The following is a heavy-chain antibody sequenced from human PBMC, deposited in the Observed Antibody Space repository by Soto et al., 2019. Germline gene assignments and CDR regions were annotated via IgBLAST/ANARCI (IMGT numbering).Heavy chain of an antibody. CDR3: ARAGPYYYGFAV. J-gene: IGHJ6*02. V-gene: IGHV4-30-4*01. CDR1: GASISNSDYY. CDR2: IDSSGST. Sequence: SETLSLTCTVSGASISNSDYYWNWIRQSPGKGLEWIASIDSSGSTYYNPSPKSRVVISADTSKNLFSLKLRSVTAADTALYFCARAGPYYYGFAVGGPGTTVT.